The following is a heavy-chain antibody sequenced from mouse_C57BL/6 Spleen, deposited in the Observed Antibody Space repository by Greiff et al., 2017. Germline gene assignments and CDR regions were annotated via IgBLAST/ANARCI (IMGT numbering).Heavy chain of an antibody. CDR1: GYTFTIYW. CDR2: FDPSDIYP. CDR3: ERGDEY. J-gene: IGHJ2*01. Sequence: QVQLQQPGAELVKPGASVKLSCKASGYTFTIYWMQWVKQRPGQGLAWIGYFDPSDIYPNYNQKFKGKATLPVEKSSSTAYMQLSSLTSEDSAVYYGERGDEYGGQGTTRTVAA. V-gene: IGHV1-50*01.